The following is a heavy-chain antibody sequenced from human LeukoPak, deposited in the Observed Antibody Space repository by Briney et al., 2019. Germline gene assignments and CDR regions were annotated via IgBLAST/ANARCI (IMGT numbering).Heavy chain of an antibody. CDR2: IKQDGSEK. V-gene: IGHV3-7*01. CDR3: ARDGDRSLWSPEYYFDY. Sequence: GGSLRLSCAASGFTFSSYWMSWVRQAPGKGLEWVANIKQDGSEKYYVDSVKGRFTISRDNAKNSLYLQMNSLRAEDTAVYYCARDGDRSLWSPEYYFDYWGQGTLVTVSS. D-gene: IGHD3-16*02. CDR1: GFTFSSYW. J-gene: IGHJ4*02.